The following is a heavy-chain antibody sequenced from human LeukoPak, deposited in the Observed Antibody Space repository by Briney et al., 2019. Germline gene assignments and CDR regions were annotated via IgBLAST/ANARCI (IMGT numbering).Heavy chain of an antibody. Sequence: LQTLSLTCTVSGGSISSHYWSWIRQPPGKGLEWIGYIYYTGSTKYIPSLKSRVAMSVDTSRNQFSLKLSSVTAADTAVYYCARGRRDGYNPDAFDIWGQGTVVSVSS. CDR3: ARGRRDGYNPDAFDI. V-gene: IGHV4-59*11. J-gene: IGHJ3*02. CDR2: IYYTGST. CDR1: GGSISSHY. D-gene: IGHD5-24*01.